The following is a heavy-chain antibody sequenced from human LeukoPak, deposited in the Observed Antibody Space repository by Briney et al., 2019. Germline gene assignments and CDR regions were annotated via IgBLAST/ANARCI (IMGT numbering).Heavy chain of an antibody. CDR2: IYYSGST. D-gene: IGHD1-26*01. Sequence: PSETLSLTCTVSGGSISSYYWSWIRQPPGKGLEWIGYIYYSGSTNYNPSLKSRVTISVDTSKNQFSLKLSSVTAADTAVYYCARCTSGRNYYYYMDVWGKGTTVTVSS. CDR3: ARCTSGRNYYYYMDV. J-gene: IGHJ6*03. CDR1: GGSISSYY. V-gene: IGHV4-59*01.